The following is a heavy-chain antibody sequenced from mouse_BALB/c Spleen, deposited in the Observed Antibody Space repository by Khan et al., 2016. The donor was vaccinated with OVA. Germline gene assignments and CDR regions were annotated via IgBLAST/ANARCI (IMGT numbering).Heavy chain of an antibody. CDR1: GYSINSDYA. CDR3: ASGMLLLRYPDYFGY. J-gene: IGHJ2*01. V-gene: IGHV3-2*02. D-gene: IGHD1-1*01. CDR2: ISSSGST. Sequence: EVQLQESGPGLLKPSRSLYLTCTVTGYSINSDYAWNWLRQFQGNKLEWMAYISSSGSTTYSPSLRSRISITRDTSKNQFFLQLNSVTTEDTATYYCASGMLLLRYPDYFGYWGQGTTLTVSA.